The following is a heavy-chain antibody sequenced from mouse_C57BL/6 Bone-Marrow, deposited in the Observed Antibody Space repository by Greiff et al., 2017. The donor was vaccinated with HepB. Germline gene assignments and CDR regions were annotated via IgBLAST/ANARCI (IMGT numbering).Heavy chain of an antibody. Sequence: EVQLQESGPELVKPGASVKMSCKASGYTFTDYNMHWVKQSHGKSLEWIGYINPNNGGTSYNQKFKGKATLTVNKSSSTAYMELRSLTSEESAVYYCARYYYGSSDYAMDYWGQGTSVTVSS. CDR3: ARYYYGSSDYAMDY. J-gene: IGHJ4*01. CDR2: INPNNGGT. CDR1: GYTFTDYN. V-gene: IGHV1-22*01. D-gene: IGHD1-1*01.